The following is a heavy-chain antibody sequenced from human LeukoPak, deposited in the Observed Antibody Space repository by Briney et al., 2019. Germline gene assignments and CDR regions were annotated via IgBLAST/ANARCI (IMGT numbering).Heavy chain of an antibody. J-gene: IGHJ4*02. CDR1: GGSISSYY. Sequence: SETLSLTCTVSGGSISSYYWSWIRQPPGKGLEWIGDIYYSGSTNYNPSLKSRVTISVDTSKNQFSLKLSSVTAADTAVYYCARLPLPGYSSGWYDFDYWGQGTLVTVSS. V-gene: IGHV4-59*08. CDR2: IYYSGST. D-gene: IGHD6-19*01. CDR3: ARLPLPGYSSGWYDFDY.